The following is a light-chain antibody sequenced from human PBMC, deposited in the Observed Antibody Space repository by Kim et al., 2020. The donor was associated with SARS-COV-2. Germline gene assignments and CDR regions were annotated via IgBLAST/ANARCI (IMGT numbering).Light chain of an antibody. CDR1: QSVSSNY. CDR3: QQYGSSPYT. Sequence: SPGERATLSCRASQSVSSNYLAWYQQKPGQAPRLLIFSTSSGAPGIPDRFSGSGSGTDFSLTISRLEPEDFAVYYCQQYGSSPYTFGQGTKVDIK. CDR2: STS. J-gene: IGKJ2*01. V-gene: IGKV3-20*01.